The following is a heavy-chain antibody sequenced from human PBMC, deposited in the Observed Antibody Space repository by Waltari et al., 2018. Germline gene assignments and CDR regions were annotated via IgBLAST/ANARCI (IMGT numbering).Heavy chain of an antibody. CDR3: ARARRIAAAGTFWFDP. CDR2: INHSGST. V-gene: IGHV4-34*01. J-gene: IGHJ5*02. D-gene: IGHD6-13*01. Sequence: QVQLQQWGAGLLKPSETLSLTCAVYGGSFSGYYWSWIRQPPGKGLEWIGEINHSGSTNYNPSLKSRVTISVDTSKNQFSLKLSAVTAADTAVYYCARARRIAAAGTFWFDPWGQGTLVTVSS. CDR1: GGSFSGYY.